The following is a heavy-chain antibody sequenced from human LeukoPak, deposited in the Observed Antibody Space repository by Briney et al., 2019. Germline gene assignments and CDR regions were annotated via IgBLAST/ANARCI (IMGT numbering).Heavy chain of an antibody. D-gene: IGHD6-13*01. CDR1: VYTFTDYY. J-gene: IGHJ6*03. CDR2: INPNSGGT. Sequence: ASVTVSFKSSVYTFTDYYMHWVRQAPGQGLGGVGWINPNSGGTNYAQKFQGRVTMTRDTSISTAYMELSRLRSDDTAVYYCARGEAASTYYYYYYMDVWGKGTTVTVSS. V-gene: IGHV1-2*02. CDR3: ARGEAASTYYYYYYMDV.